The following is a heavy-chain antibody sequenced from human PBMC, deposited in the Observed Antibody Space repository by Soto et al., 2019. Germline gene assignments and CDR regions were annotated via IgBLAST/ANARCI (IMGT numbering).Heavy chain of an antibody. CDR2: IYYSGST. CDR1: GGSISSGGYY. J-gene: IGHJ4*02. CDR3: ARGHYYDSSGHGGY. V-gene: IGHV4-31*03. D-gene: IGHD3-22*01. Sequence: PSETLSLTCTVSGGSISSGGYYWSWIRQHPGKGLEWIGYIYYSGSTYYNPSLKSRVTISVDTSKNQFSLKLSSVTAADTAVYYCARGHYYDSSGHGGYWGQGTLVTVSS.